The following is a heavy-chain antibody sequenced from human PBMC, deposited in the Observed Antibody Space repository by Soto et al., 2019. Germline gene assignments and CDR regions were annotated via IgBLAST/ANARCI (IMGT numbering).Heavy chain of an antibody. CDR2: IDPSDSYT. J-gene: IGHJ6*02. V-gene: IGHV5-10-1*01. CDR1: GYSFTSYW. D-gene: IGHD6-13*01. CDR3: AWGCSAAGIHFAMHV. Sequence: EAPNISCKGSGYSFTSYWISWVRQMPGKGLEWMGRIDPSDSYTNYSPSFQGHVTISADKSISNAYLQWSSLKASYTAMYYMAWGCSAAGIHFAMHVSGQRTPATVSS.